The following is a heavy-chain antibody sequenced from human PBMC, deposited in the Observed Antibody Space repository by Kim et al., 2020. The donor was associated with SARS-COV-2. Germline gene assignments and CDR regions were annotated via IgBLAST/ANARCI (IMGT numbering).Heavy chain of an antibody. V-gene: IGHV1-8*01. CDR2: MNPNSGNT. J-gene: IGHJ4*02. Sequence: ASVKVSCKASGYTFTSYDINWVRQATGQGLEWMGWMNPNSGNTGYAQKFQGRVTMTRNTSISTAYMELSSLRSEDTAVYYCARVGDNYDILTGYYMGDYFAYGGREPL. CDR1: GYTFTSYD. CDR3: ARVGDNYDILTGYYMGDYFAY. D-gene: IGHD3-9*01.